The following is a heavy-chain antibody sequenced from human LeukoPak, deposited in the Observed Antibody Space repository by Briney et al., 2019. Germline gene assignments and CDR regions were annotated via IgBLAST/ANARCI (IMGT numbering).Heavy chain of an antibody. J-gene: IGHJ4*02. Sequence: SETLSLTCAVYGGSFSGYYWSWIRQPPGKGLEWIGEINHSGSTNYNPSLKSRVTISVDTSKNQFSLKLSSVTAADTAVYYCAGSGYSGYDLNYWGQGTLSPSPQ. V-gene: IGHV4-34*01. CDR1: GGSFSGYY. CDR2: INHSGST. CDR3: AGSGYSGYDLNY. D-gene: IGHD5-12*01.